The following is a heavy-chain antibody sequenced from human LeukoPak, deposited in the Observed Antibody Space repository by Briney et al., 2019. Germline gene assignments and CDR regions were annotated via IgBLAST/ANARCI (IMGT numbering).Heavy chain of an antibody. CDR3: ARGGRLGRFDY. J-gene: IGHJ4*02. Sequence: PSETLSLTCTVSGDSISSYYWSWIRQPPGKGLEWIGYIHYSGSTNYYPSLKSRVTISVDTSKDQFSLKLSSVTAADTAVYYWARGGRLGRFDYWGQGTLVTVSS. D-gene: IGHD7-27*01. CDR2: IHYSGST. V-gene: IGHV4-59*01. CDR1: GDSISSYY.